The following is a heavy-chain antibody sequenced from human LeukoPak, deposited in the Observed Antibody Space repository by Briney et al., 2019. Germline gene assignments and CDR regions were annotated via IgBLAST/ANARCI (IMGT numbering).Heavy chain of an antibody. Sequence: PSETLSLTCTVSGGSISSGGYYWSWIRQHPGKGLGWIGYIYYSGSTYYNPSLKSRVTISVDTSKNQFSLKLSSVTAADTAVYYCARDQYSYGFGDAFDIWGQGTMVTVSS. CDR1: GGSISSGGYY. CDR2: IYYSGST. D-gene: IGHD5-18*01. J-gene: IGHJ3*02. V-gene: IGHV4-31*03. CDR3: ARDQYSYGFGDAFDI.